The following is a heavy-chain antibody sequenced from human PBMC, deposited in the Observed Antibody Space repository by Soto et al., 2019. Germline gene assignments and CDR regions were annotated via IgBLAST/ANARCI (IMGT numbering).Heavy chain of an antibody. V-gene: IGHV3-30*18. CDR3: AKDRKTFYYDSSGSQDY. CDR1: GFTFSSYG. D-gene: IGHD3-22*01. Sequence: GGSLRLSCAASGFTFSSYGMHWVRQAPGKGLEWVAVISYDGSNKYYADSVKGRFTISRDNSKNTLYLQMNSLRAEDTAVYYCAKDRKTFYYDSSGSQDYWGQGTLVTVSS. CDR2: ISYDGSNK. J-gene: IGHJ4*02.